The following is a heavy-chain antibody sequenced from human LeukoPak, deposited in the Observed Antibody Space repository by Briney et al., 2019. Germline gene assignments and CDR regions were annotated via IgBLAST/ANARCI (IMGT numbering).Heavy chain of an antibody. D-gene: IGHD2-21*02. CDR3: AREGGDWVFDY. V-gene: IGHV4-30-2*01. CDR1: GGSISSGGYS. Sequence: SETLSLTCAVSGGSISSGGYSWSWIRQPPGKGLEWIGYIYHSGSTYYNPSLKSRVTISVDRSKNQFSLKLGSVTAADTAVYYCAREGGDWVFDYWGQGTLVTVSS. CDR2: IYHSGST. J-gene: IGHJ4*02.